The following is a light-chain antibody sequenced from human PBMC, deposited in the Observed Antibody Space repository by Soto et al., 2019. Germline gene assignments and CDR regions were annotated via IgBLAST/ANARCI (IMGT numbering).Light chain of an antibody. CDR3: QQYYSTPPIT. J-gene: IGKJ5*01. Sequence: DIVMTQSPDSLAVSLGERATINCKSSQSALYSSNNKNYLAWYQQKPGQPPKLLIYWASTRESGVPDRFSGSGSGTDFTLTISSLQAEDVAVYYCQQYYSTPPITFGQGTRLEI. CDR2: WAS. V-gene: IGKV4-1*01. CDR1: QSALYSSNNKNY.